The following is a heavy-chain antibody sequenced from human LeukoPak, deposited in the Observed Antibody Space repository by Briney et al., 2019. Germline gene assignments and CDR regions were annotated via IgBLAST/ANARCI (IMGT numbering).Heavy chain of an antibody. V-gene: IGHV4-34*01. CDR2: ITLGGDP. CDR3: ARSAARDSFSTLVRRVYWFDP. CDR1: GASFSGVY. Sequence: SETLSLTCSVSGASFSGVYWTWIRQSPGRGLEWIGEITLGGDPNYNPFLKSRVTISLDTSNNQFSLYLTSVTAADTSVYYCARSAARDSFSTLVRRVYWFDPWGQGTLVTVSP. J-gene: IGHJ5*02. D-gene: IGHD6-13*01.